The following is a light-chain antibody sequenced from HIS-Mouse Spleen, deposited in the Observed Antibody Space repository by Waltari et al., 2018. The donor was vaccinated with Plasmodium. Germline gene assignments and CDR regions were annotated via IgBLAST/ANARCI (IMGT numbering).Light chain of an antibody. CDR1: SSDVGGYNY. J-gene: IGLJ1*01. CDR2: DVR. CDR3: CSYAGSYTYV. V-gene: IGLV2-11*01. Sequence: QSALTQPRSVSGSPGQSVTISCTGTSSDVGGYNYVSWYQQHPGKAPKLLIYDVRKRPYGVPDRFSGSKSGNTASLTISGLQAEDEADYYCCSYAGSYTYVFGTGTKVTVL.